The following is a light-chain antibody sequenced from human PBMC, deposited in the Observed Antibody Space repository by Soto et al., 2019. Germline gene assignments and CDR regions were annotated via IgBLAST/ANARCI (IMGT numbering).Light chain of an antibody. Sequence: ERVLTQSPCALSLSPGERATLSCRASQGLSSYLAWYQQKPGQAPRLLIYDASNRATGIPARFRGSGSGTAFTLTISRLEPEDFAIYYCQQRSNWPPITFGQGTRLEIK. V-gene: IGKV3-11*01. J-gene: IGKJ5*01. CDR2: DAS. CDR1: QGLSSY. CDR3: QQRSNWPPIT.